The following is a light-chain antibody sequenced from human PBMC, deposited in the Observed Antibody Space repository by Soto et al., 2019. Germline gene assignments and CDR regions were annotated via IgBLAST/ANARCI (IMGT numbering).Light chain of an antibody. V-gene: IGLV1-51*01. Sequence: QSVLTQPPSVSAAPGQRVTISCSGSSSNIGGNSVSWYQQLPGTAPKLLIYDDDKRPSGIPDRFSGSKSGTSATVGITGFQTGDEADHYCGSWDSSLSAYVFGTGTKVTVL. CDR3: GSWDSSLSAYV. J-gene: IGLJ1*01. CDR2: DDD. CDR1: SSNIGGNS.